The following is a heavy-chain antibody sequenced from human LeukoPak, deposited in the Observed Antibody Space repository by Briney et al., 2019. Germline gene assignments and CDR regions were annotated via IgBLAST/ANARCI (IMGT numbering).Heavy chain of an antibody. CDR2: INPNSGGT. J-gene: IGHJ4*02. CDR1: GYTFTGYY. CDR3: ARDIEWFGELLTDY. D-gene: IGHD3-10*01. V-gene: IGHV1-2*02. Sequence: ASVKVSCKASGYTFTGYYMHWVRQAPGQGLEWMGWINPNSGGTNYAQKFQGRVTMTRDTSIGTAYMELSRLRSDDTAVYYCARDIEWFGELLTDYWGQGTLVTVSS.